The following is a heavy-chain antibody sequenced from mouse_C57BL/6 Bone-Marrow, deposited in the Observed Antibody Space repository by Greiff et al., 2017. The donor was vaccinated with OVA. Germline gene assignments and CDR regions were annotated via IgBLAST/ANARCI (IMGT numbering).Heavy chain of an antibody. CDR1: GYTFTSYW. J-gene: IGHJ1*03. CDR3: ARDWDASYWYFDV. Sequence: VQLQQPGAELVKPGASVKLSCKASGYTFTSYWMHWVKQRPGQGLEWIGMIHPNSGSTNYNEKFKSKATLTVDKSSSTAYMQLSSLTSEDSAVYYCARDWDASYWYFDVWGTGTTVTVSS. V-gene: IGHV1-64*01. D-gene: IGHD4-1*01. CDR2: IHPNSGST.